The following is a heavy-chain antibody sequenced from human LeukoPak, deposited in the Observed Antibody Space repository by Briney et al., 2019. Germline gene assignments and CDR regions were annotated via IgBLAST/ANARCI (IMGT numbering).Heavy chain of an antibody. Sequence: SETLSLTCTVSGGSISSGDYYWSWTRQPPGKGLEWIGYIYYSGSTYYNPSLKSRVTISVDTSKNQFSLKLSSVTAADTAVYYCARVSEGYCSGGSCYSIDYWGQGTLVTVSS. CDR3: ARVSEGYCSGGSCYSIDY. CDR1: GGSISSGDYY. D-gene: IGHD2-15*01. V-gene: IGHV4-30-4*01. J-gene: IGHJ4*02. CDR2: IYYSGST.